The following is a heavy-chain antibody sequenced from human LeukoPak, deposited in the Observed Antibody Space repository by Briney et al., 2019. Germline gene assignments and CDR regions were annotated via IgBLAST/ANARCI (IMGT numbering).Heavy chain of an antibody. D-gene: IGHD3-9*01. CDR2: INPNSGGT. J-gene: IGHJ6*02. V-gene: IGHV1-2*02. Sequence: ASVKVSCKASGYTFTGYYMHWVRQAPGQGLEWMGWINPNSGGTNYAQKFQGRVTMTRDTSISTAYMELSRLRSDDTAVYYCARGDYDILTGYYTDLDYYYYYGMDVWGQGTTVTVSS. CDR3: ARGDYDILTGYYTDLDYYYYYGMDV. CDR1: GYTFTGYY.